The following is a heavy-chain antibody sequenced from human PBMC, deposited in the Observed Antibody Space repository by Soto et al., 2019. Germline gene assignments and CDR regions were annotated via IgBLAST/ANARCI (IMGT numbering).Heavy chain of an antibody. J-gene: IGHJ5*02. CDR2: INAGNGNT. D-gene: IGHD2-2*01. CDR1: GYTFTSYA. V-gene: IGHV1-3*01. CDR3: ARGCSSTSCYYWFDP. Sequence: ASVKVSCKASGYTFTSYAMHWVRQAPGQRLEWMGWINAGNGNTKYSQKFQGRVTITRDTSASTAYVELSSLRSEDTAVYYCARGCSSTSCYYWFDPWGQGTLVTVSS.